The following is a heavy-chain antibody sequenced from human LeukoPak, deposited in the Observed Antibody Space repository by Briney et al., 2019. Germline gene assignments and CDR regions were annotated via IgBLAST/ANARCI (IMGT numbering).Heavy chain of an antibody. CDR3: ARDFLLQSEGLFDY. CDR1: GGSFSGHY. D-gene: IGHD4-11*01. J-gene: IGHJ4*02. V-gene: IGHV4-34*01. CDR2: INHSGST. Sequence: PSETLSLTCGVYGGSFSGHYWSWIRQPPGKGLEWIGEINHSGSTNYNPSLKTRVTISGDTSKNQFSLRLNSVTAADTAVYYCARDFLLQSEGLFDYWGQGTLVTVSS.